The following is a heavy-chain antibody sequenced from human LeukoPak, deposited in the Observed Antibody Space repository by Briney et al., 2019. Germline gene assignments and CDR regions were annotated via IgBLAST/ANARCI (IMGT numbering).Heavy chain of an antibody. CDR2: INHSGST. CDR1: GGSFSGYY. D-gene: IGHD3-16*01. Sequence: PSETLSLTCAVYGGSFSGYYWSWIRQPPGKGLEWIGEINHSGSTNYNPSLKSRVTISVDTSKNQFSLKLSSVTAADTAVYYCAREGDKGFDPWGQGTLVTVSS. V-gene: IGHV4-34*01. CDR3: AREGDKGFDP. J-gene: IGHJ5*02.